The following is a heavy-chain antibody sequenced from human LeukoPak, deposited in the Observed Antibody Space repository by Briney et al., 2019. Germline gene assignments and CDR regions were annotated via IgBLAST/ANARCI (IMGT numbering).Heavy chain of an antibody. V-gene: IGHV3-30-3*01. J-gene: IGHJ6*02. CDR1: GFTFSSYA. CDR3: ARTRYCSGGSCYSPYYYYYGTDV. Sequence: GGSLRLSCAASGFTFSSYAMHWVRQAPGKGLEWVAVISYDGSNEYYADSVKGRFTISRDNSKNTLYLQMNSLRAEDTAVYYCARTRYCSGGSCYSPYYYYYGTDVWGQGTTVTVSS. D-gene: IGHD2-15*01. CDR2: ISYDGSNE.